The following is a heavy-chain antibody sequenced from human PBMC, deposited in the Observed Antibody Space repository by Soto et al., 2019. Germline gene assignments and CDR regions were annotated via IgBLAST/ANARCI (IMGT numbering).Heavy chain of an antibody. J-gene: IGHJ4*02. CDR3: ASSSGEHSPFY. V-gene: IGHV3-74*03. Sequence: PGGSLRLSCAASGFTFSSYWIHWVRQAPGKGLVWVSRINSDGSSTMYADSVKGRFTISRDNAKNTVYLQMSSLRDEDTAVYYCASSSGEHSPFYWGQGILVTVSS. D-gene: IGHD4-17*01. CDR1: GFTFSSYW. CDR2: INSDGSST.